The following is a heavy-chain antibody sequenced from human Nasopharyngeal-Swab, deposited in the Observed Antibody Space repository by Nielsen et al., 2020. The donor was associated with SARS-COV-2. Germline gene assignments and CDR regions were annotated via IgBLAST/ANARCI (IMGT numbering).Heavy chain of an antibody. CDR1: GFTFADYA. D-gene: IGHD3-10*01. J-gene: IGHJ3*02. Sequence: SLKISCAASGFTFADYAMHWVRQAPGKGLEGVSGISWNSGSIGYADSWKGRFTISRDNAKNSLYLQMNSLRAEDTALYYCAKDRAYSYGSGSYWFDAFDIWGQGTMVTVSS. CDR3: AKDRAYSYGSGSYWFDAFDI. CDR2: ISWNSGSI. V-gene: IGHV3-9*01.